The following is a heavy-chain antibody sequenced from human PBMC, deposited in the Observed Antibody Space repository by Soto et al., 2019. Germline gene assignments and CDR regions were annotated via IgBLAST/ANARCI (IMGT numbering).Heavy chain of an antibody. CDR2: ISGGGPPT. V-gene: IGHV3-23*01. CDR3: AIRTYSTGWYYLDL. Sequence: EVQMLESGGGLVQPGGSLRLSCTGSGFTFSSYGMSWVRQAPGKGLELVSGISGGGPPTYYADSVRGRFTISRDNSKNTLYLQMNSLRAEDTAVYYCAIRTYSTGWYYLDLWGRGTLVTVSA. CDR1: GFTFSSYG. D-gene: IGHD6-25*01. J-gene: IGHJ4*02.